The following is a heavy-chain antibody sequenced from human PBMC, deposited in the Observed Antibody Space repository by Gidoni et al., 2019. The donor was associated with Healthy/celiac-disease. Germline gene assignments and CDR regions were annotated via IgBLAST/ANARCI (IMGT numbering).Heavy chain of an antibody. Sequence: GVRQAPGKGLEWVAVISYDGSNKYYADSVKGRFTISRDNSKTTLYLQMNSLRAEDTAVYYCATLPITMIVVEDYWGQGTLVTVSS. CDR3: ATLPITMIVVEDY. CDR2: ISYDGSNK. J-gene: IGHJ4*02. V-gene: IGHV3-30*03. D-gene: IGHD3-22*01.